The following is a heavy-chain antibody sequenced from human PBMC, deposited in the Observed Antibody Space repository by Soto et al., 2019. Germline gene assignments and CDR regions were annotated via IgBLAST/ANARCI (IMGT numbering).Heavy chain of an antibody. CDR1: CGSITSYY. D-gene: IGHD1-26*01. J-gene: IGHJ4*02. V-gene: IGHV4-59*01. CDR2: XYYSGXT. Sequence: PXXTLSLTCTVSCGSITSYYWSWIRQPPGKGLEWISYXYYSGXTYYNHYLKSXXTISVDAXXNHFYLKLSYVTAADTAVYYCARDQNGSPNFDYWGQGTLVTVSS. CDR3: ARDQNGSPNFDY.